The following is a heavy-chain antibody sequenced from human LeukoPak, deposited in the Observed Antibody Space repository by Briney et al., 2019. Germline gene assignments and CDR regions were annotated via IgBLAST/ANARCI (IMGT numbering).Heavy chain of an antibody. V-gene: IGHV3-7*03. CDR2: IKQDGSEK. Sequence: GGSLRLSCAASGFTFSSYGISWVRQAPGKGLEWVANIKQDGSEKYYVDSVKGRFTVSRDNAENSLYLQMSSLRAEDTAVYYCARLTQLARGRYWGQGTLVTVSS. J-gene: IGHJ4*02. D-gene: IGHD6-6*01. CDR3: ARLTQLARGRY. CDR1: GFTFSSYG.